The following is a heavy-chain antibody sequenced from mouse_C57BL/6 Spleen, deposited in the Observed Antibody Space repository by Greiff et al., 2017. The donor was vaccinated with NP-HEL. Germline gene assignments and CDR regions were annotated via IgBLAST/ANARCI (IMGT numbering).Heavy chain of an antibody. CDR1: GYTFTSYN. Sequence: VQLQQPGTELVKPGASVKMSCKASGYTFTSYNMNWVKQSPGQGLEWIGEINPSYGATSYNQKFKGKATLTVDKSSSTAYMQLNSLTSEDSAVYYCARRGSRTRWDMDDWGTGTSVTVSS. CDR2: INPSYGAT. J-gene: IGHJ1*03. CDR3: ARRGSRTRWDMDD. V-gene: IGHV1-39*01. D-gene: IGHD1-1*01.